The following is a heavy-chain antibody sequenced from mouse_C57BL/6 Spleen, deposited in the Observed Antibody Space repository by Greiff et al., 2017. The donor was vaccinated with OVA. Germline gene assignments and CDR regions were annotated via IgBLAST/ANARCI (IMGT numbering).Heavy chain of an antibody. CDR1: GYTFTSYW. J-gene: IGHJ3*01. D-gene: IGHD2-4*01. CDR3: ARYPYDYGGGFAY. V-gene: IGHV1-55*01. CDR2: IYPGSGST. Sequence: VQLQQPGAELVKPGASVKMSCKASGYTFTSYWITWVKQRPGQGLEWIGDIYPGSGSTNYNEKFKSKATLTVDTSSSTAYMQLSSLTSEDSAVYYCARYPYDYGGGFAYWGQGTLVTVSA.